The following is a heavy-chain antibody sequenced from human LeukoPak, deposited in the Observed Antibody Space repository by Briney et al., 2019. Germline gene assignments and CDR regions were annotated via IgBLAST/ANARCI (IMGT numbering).Heavy chain of an antibody. Sequence: GRSLRLSCAASGFTFGSYGMHWVRQAPGKGLEWVAVISYDGSNKYYADSVKGRFTISRDNSKNTLYLQMNSLRAEDTAVYYCAKDAHLAAAGTSFDYWGQGTLVTVSS. D-gene: IGHD6-13*01. J-gene: IGHJ4*02. CDR2: ISYDGSNK. V-gene: IGHV3-30*18. CDR3: AKDAHLAAAGTSFDY. CDR1: GFTFGSYG.